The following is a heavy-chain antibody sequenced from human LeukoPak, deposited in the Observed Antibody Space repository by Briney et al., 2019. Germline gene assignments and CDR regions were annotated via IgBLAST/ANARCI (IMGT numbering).Heavy chain of an antibody. CDR1: GFTFSSYG. D-gene: IGHD3-22*01. V-gene: IGHV3-33*06. J-gene: IGHJ4*02. CDR2: IWYDGSNK. Sequence: GGSLRLFCAASGFTFSSYGMHWVRQAPGKGLEWVAVIWYDGSNKYYADSVKGRFTISRDNSKNTLYLQMNSLRAEDTAVYYCAKDNSYYDSSGYYIDYWGQGTLVTVSS. CDR3: AKDNSYYDSSGYYIDY.